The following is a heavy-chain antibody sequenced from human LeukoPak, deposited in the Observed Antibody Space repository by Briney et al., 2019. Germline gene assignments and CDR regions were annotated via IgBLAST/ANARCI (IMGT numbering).Heavy chain of an antibody. Sequence: ASVKVSCKASGYTFTTYGVSWVRQAPGQGLEWMGWISPYTGNTNYVQKFQGRVTMTTDTSTSTAYMELRSLRSEDTAVYYCALDSARGAFDIWGQGTMVTVSS. J-gene: IGHJ3*02. V-gene: IGHV1-18*01. CDR2: ISPYTGNT. D-gene: IGHD1-26*01. CDR3: ALDSARGAFDI. CDR1: GYTFTTYG.